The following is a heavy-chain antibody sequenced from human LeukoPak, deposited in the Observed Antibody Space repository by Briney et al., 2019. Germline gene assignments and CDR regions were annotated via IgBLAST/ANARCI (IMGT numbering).Heavy chain of an antibody. CDR3: AKDRRIAAAGYFDY. J-gene: IGHJ4*02. D-gene: IGHD6-13*01. Sequence: PGGSLRLSCAASGFTFSSYGMHWVRQAPGKGLEWVAVISYDGSNKYYADSVKGRFTISRDNSKNTLYLQMNSLRAEDTAVYYCAKDRRIAAAGYFDYWGQGTLVTVSS. CDR1: GFTFSSYG. CDR2: ISYDGSNK. V-gene: IGHV3-30*18.